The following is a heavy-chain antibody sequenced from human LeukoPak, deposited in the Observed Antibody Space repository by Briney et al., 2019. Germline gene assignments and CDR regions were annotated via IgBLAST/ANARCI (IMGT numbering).Heavy chain of an antibody. V-gene: IGHV3-21*01. CDR2: ISSSSSYI. CDR1: GFTFSSYS. CDR3: ARAVAGTLGAFDI. Sequence: PGGSLRLSCAASGFTFSSYSMSWVRQAPGKGLEWVSSISSSSSYIYYADSVKGRFTISRDNAKNSLYLQMNSLRAGDTAVYYCARAVAGTLGAFDIWGQGTMVTVSS. D-gene: IGHD6-19*01. J-gene: IGHJ3*02.